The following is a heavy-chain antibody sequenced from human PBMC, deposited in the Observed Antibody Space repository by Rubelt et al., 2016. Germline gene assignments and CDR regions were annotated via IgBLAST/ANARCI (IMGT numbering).Heavy chain of an antibody. Sequence: QVQLQESGPGLVKPSETLSLTCTVSGGSVSSYYWSWIRQPPGKGLEWIGSISYPGSTYYNPSLKSRVPISVATSKKQFSLKLVSVTAADTALYYCVRRTFCGGDCYRFDPWGQGTLVTVSS. CDR2: ISYPGST. V-gene: IGHV4-59*05. D-gene: IGHD2-21*01. CDR3: VRRTFCGGDCYRFDP. J-gene: IGHJ5*02. CDR1: GGSVSSYY.